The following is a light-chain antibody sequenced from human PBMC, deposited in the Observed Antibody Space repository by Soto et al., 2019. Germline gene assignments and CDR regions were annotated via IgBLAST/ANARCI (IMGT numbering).Light chain of an antibody. Sequence: DIVMTQSPDSLAVSLGERATINCESSQSVLYSSNNKNYLAWYQQKPGQPPKLLIYWASTRESGVPDRSSGSGSGTDFTLTISSLQAEDVAVYYCQQYFSVPFTFGPGTKVDIK. J-gene: IGKJ3*01. CDR3: QQYFSVPFT. CDR1: QSVLYSSNNKNY. V-gene: IGKV4-1*01. CDR2: WAS.